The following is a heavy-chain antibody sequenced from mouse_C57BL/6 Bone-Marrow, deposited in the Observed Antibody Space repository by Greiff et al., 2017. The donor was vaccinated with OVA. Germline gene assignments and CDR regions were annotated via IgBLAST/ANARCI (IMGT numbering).Heavy chain of an antibody. Sequence: EVKLMESGEGLVKPGGSLKLSCAASGFTFSSYAMSWVRQTPEKRLEWVAYISSGGDYISYADTVKGRFTISRDNARNTLYLQMSSLKSEDTAMYYCTRDYGSLLFDYWGQGTTLTVSS. CDR2: ISSGGDYI. J-gene: IGHJ2*01. D-gene: IGHD1-1*01. CDR1: GFTFSSYA. V-gene: IGHV5-9-1*02. CDR3: TRDYGSLLFDY.